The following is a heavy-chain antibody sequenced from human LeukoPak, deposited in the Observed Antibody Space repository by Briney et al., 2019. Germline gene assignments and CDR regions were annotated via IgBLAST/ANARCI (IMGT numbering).Heavy chain of an antibody. D-gene: IGHD3-3*01. V-gene: IGHV1-69*05. CDR2: IIPIFGTA. J-gene: IGHJ4*02. CDR1: GGTFSSYA. CDR3: ASNLDYDFWSGYFGY. Sequence: SVKVSCKASGGTFSSYAISWVRQAPGQGLEWMGGIIPIFGTANYAQKFQGRVTITTDESTSTAYMELSSLRSEDRAVYYCASNLDYDFWSGYFGYWGQGTLVTVSS.